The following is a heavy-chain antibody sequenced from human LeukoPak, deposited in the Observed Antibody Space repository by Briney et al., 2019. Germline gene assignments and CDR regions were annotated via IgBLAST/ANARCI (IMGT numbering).Heavy chain of an antibody. D-gene: IGHD2-2*01. J-gene: IGHJ6*03. V-gene: IGHV4-34*01. CDR1: GGSFSGYY. CDR3: ARVGCSSSSCNVSYYYHYYYMDV. Sequence: PLETLSLTCAVYGGSFSGYYWTWIRQPPGKGLEWIGEINHSGSTHYNPSLKSRVTISVDTSKNQFSLKVSSVTAADTAVYYCARVGCSSSSCNVSYYYHYYYMDVWGKGTTVTVSS. CDR2: INHSGST.